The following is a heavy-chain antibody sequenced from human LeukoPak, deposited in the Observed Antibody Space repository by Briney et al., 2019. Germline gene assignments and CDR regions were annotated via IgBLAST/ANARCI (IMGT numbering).Heavy chain of an antibody. Sequence: GRSLRLSCAASGFTFSNYAMHWVRQAPGKGLEWVAIISYDGSNKYYADSVKGRFTISRDNSKSTLYLQMNSLRAEDTAVYYCARSQYYFDYWGQGTLVTVSS. CDR1: GFTFSNYA. CDR3: ARSQYYFDY. J-gene: IGHJ4*02. CDR2: ISYDGSNK. V-gene: IGHV3-30-3*01.